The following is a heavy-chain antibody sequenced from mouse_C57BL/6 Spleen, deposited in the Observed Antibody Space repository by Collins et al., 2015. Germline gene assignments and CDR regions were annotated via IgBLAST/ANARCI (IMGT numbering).Heavy chain of an antibody. V-gene: IGHV3-2*02. Sequence: DVQLQESGPGLVKPSQSLSLTCTVTGYSITSDYAWNWIRQFPGNKLEWMGYISYSGSTSYSPSLKSRISITRDTSKNQFFLQLDSVTTEDTATYYCARQGLLYYFDYWGQGTTLTVSS. CDR2: ISYSGST. J-gene: IGHJ2*01. D-gene: IGHD1-1*01. CDR3: ARQGLLYYFDY. CDR1: GYSITSDYA.